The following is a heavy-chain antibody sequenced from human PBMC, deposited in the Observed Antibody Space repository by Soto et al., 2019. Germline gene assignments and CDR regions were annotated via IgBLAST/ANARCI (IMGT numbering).Heavy chain of an antibody. CDR2: IYYSGST. Sequence: PSETLSLTCTVSGGSISSYYWSWIRQPPGKGLEWIGYIYYSGSTNYNPSLKSRVTISVDTSKNQFSLKLSSVTAADTAVYYCARHWGFASSPLFNFDYWGQGTLVTVSS. V-gene: IGHV4-59*08. CDR3: ARHWGFASSPLFNFDY. D-gene: IGHD3-16*01. J-gene: IGHJ4*02. CDR1: GGSISSYY.